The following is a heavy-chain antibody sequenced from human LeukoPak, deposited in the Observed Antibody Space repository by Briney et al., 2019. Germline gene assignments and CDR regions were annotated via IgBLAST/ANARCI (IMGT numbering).Heavy chain of an antibody. CDR1: GYTFTSYG. J-gene: IGHJ6*02. V-gene: IGHV1-69*04. D-gene: IGHD2-21*02. Sequence: SVKVSCKASGYTFTSYGISWVRQAPGQGLEWMGRIIPILGIANYAQKFQGRVTITADKSTSTAYMELSSLRSEDTAVYYCARDRGGNFHYYYYGMDVWGQGTTVTVSS. CDR3: ARDRGGNFHYYYYGMDV. CDR2: IIPILGIA.